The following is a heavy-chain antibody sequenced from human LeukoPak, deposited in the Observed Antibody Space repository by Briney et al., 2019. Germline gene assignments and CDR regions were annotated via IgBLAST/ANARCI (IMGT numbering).Heavy chain of an antibody. D-gene: IGHD3-10*01. J-gene: IGHJ4*02. V-gene: IGHV3-30*02. CDR2: IRYDGSNK. CDR3: AKDRNGSGSYSYYFDY. CDR1: GFTFSSYG. Sequence: GGSLRLSRAASGFTFSSYGMHWVRQAPGKGLEWVAFIRYDGSNKYYADSVKGRFTISRDNSKNTLYLQMNSLRAEDTAVYYCAKDRNGSGSYSYYFDYWGQGTLVTVSS.